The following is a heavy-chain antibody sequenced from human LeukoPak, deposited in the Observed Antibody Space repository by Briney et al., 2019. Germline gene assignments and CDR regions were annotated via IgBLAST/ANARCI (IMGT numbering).Heavy chain of an antibody. CDR3: AKGSYLEDSRGDFDY. CDR2: IWYDGSNK. D-gene: IGHD3-22*01. J-gene: IGHJ4*02. V-gene: IGHV3-33*06. Sequence: PGGSLRLSCAASGFTFSSYGMHWVRQAPGKGLEWVAVIWYDGSNKYYVDSVKGRFTIYRDNSKNTLYLQMNRLRAEDTAVYFCAKGSYLEDSRGDFDYWGQGTLVTVSS. CDR1: GFTFSSYG.